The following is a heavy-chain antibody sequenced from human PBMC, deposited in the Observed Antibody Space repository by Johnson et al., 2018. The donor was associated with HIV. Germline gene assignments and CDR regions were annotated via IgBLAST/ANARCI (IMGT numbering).Heavy chain of an antibody. CDR2: IKTKTEGGTT. Sequence: VQLVESGGGSVKPGDSLRLSCAASGFTFSDVWMTWVRQAPGRGLEWLGRIKTKTEGGTTDYDAPAKVRLPISRADSINTVYLQMNSLKSEDMAVYYCTTGDCSGGSCHAFDIWGQGTMVTVSS. V-gene: IGHV3-15*01. CDR3: TTGDCSGGSCHAFDI. D-gene: IGHD2-15*01. J-gene: IGHJ3*02. CDR1: GFTFSDVW.